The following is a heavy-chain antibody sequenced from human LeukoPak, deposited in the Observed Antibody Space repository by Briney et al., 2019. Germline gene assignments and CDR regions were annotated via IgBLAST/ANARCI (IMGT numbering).Heavy chain of an antibody. CDR3: ARLGRGSYYDY. CDR2: IYYSGST. V-gene: IGHV4-59*08. CDR1: GGSISSYY. J-gene: IGHJ4*02. Sequence: SGTLSLTCTVSGGSISSYYWSWIRQPPGKGLEWIGYIYYSGSTNYNPSLKSRVTISVDTSKNQFSLKLSSVTAADTAVYYCARLGRGSYYDYWGQGTLVTVSS. D-gene: IGHD3-16*01.